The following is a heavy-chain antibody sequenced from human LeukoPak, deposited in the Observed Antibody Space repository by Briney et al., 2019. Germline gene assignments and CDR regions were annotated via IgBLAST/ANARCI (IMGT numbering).Heavy chain of an antibody. Sequence: GGSLRLSCAASGFGFSSHWMHWVRQAPGEGLVWVSRINAGGSGTSYADSVEGRFTISRDNAKDTLYLQMNSLRAEDTAVYYCAKGPATGTRIQLWLYDYWGQGTLVTVSS. V-gene: IGHV3-74*01. CDR2: INAGGSGT. J-gene: IGHJ4*02. D-gene: IGHD5-18*01. CDR3: AKGPATGTRIQLWLYDY. CDR1: GFGFSSHW.